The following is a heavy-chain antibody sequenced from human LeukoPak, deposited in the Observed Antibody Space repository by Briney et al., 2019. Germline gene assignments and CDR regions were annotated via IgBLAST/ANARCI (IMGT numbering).Heavy chain of an antibody. J-gene: IGHJ4*02. V-gene: IGHV4-39*02. CDR1: GGSVSSSNYY. D-gene: IGHD3-22*01. CDR2: VYYRGST. Sequence: SETLSLTCTVSGGSVSSSNYYWGWIRQPPGKGLEWIGIVYYRGSTYYNPSLQSRVTISVDTSKNHLSLNLSSVTAADTAIYYCARRHYSDATDVGGFDYWGQGTLVTVSS. CDR3: ARRHYSDATDVGGFDY.